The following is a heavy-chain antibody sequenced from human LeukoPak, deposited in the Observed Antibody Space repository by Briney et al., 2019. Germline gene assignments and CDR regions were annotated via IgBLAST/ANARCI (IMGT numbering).Heavy chain of an antibody. CDR2: MNPNSGNT. CDR1: GYTFTSYD. V-gene: IGHV1-8*01. J-gene: IGHJ3*02. D-gene: IGHD2-15*01. Sequence: ASVKVSCKASGYTFTSYDINWVRQATGQGLEWMGWMNPNSGNTGYAQKFQGRVTMTRNTSISTAYMELSSPRSEDTAVYYCAFGSGPYWAFDIWGQGTMVTVSS. CDR3: AFGSGPYWAFDI.